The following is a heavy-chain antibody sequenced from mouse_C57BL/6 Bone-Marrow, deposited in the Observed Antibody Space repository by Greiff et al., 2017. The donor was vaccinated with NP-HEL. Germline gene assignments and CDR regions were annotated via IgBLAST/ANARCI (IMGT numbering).Heavy chain of an antibody. Sequence: QVQLKQSGPGLVQPSQSLSITCTVSGFSLTSYGVHWVRQSPGQGLEWLGVIWRGGSTDYNAAFISRLSISKDNSKSQVFFKMNSLQADDTAIYYCARKELGWYFDVWGTGTTVTVSS. V-gene: IGHV2-2*01. CDR1: GFSLTSYG. D-gene: IGHD4-1*01. CDR2: IWRGGST. J-gene: IGHJ1*03. CDR3: ARKELGWYFDV.